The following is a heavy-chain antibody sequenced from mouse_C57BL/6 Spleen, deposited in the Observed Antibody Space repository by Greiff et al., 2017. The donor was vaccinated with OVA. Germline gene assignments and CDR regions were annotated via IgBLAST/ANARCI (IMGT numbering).Heavy chain of an antibody. CDR2: ISYDGSN. V-gene: IGHV3-6*01. J-gene: IGHJ3*01. CDR3: ARDYYGNRFAY. CDR1: GYSITSGYY. D-gene: IGHD2-1*01. Sequence: VQLKESGPGLVKPSQSLSLTCSVTGYSITSGYYWNWIRQFPGNKLEWMGYISYDGSNNYNPSLKNRISITRDTSKNQFFLKLNSVTTEDTATYYCARDYYGNRFAYWGQGTLVTVSA.